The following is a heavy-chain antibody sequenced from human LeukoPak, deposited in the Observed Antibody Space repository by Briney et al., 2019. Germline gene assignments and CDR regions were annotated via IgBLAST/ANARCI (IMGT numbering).Heavy chain of an antibody. CDR1: GFTFSSYA. V-gene: IGHV3-23*01. D-gene: IGHD6-19*01. J-gene: IGHJ4*02. CDR2: ISGSGGST. Sequence: GGSLRLSCAASGFTFSSYAMSWVRQAPGKGLEWVSAISGSGGSTYYADSVKGRFTISRDNSKSTLLLQMNSLRAEDTAVYYCAKVRWDNSGWYYLDSWGQGTLVTVSS. CDR3: AKVRWDNSGWYYLDS.